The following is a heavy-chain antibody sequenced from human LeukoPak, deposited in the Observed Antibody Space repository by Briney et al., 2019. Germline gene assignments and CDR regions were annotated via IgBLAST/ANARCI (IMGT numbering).Heavy chain of an antibody. Sequence: SGTLSLTCTVSGGSISSYYWSWIRQPPGKGLEWIGYIYYSGSTNYNPSLKSRVTISVDTSKNQFSLKLSSVTAADTAVYYCARADYYDSSITQGYFDLWGRGTLVTVSS. CDR2: IYYSGST. V-gene: IGHV4-59*01. D-gene: IGHD3-22*01. CDR3: ARADYYDSSITQGYFDL. CDR1: GGSISSYY. J-gene: IGHJ2*01.